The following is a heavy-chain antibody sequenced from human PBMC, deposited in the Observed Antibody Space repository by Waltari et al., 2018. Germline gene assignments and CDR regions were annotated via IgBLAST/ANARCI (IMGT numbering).Heavy chain of an antibody. D-gene: IGHD1-26*01. CDR2: ISSSGTFV. J-gene: IGHJ2*01. CDR1: GFSFSDSY. Sequence: VESGGGLVKPGGSMRLSCAASGFSFSDSYMSWMRQAPGKGLEWISHISSSGTFVYYADYVKGRFTISRDNAKNSLYLQMNSLKDEDTAVYYCARDGGGTNRSYRYFDLWGRGTLVRVSS. CDR3: ARDGGGTNRSYRYFDL. V-gene: IGHV3-11*01.